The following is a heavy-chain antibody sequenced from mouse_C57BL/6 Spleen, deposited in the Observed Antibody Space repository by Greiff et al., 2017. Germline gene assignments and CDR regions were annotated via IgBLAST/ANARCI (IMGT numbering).Heavy chain of an antibody. CDR3: ARGNWDGGYFDY. V-gene: IGHV1-64*01. J-gene: IGHJ2*01. CDR2: IHPNSGST. Sequence: QVQLQQPGAELVKPGASVKLSCKASGYTFTSYWMHWVKQRPGQGLEWIGMIHPNSGSTNYNEKFKSKATLTVDKSSSTAYMQLSSLTSEDSAVXYCARGNWDGGYFDYWGQGTTLTVSS. D-gene: IGHD4-1*02. CDR1: GYTFTSYW.